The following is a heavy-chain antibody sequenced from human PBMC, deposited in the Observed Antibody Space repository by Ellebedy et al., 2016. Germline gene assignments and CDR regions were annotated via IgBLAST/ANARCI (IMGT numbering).Heavy chain of an antibody. V-gene: IGHV3-21*01. CDR1: GFTFSSYS. Sequence: GGSLRLXXAASGFTFSSYSMNWVRQAPGKGLEWVSSISSSSSYIYYADSVKGRFTISRDNAKNSLYLQMNSLRAEDTAVYYCARAATYAFDLWGQGTMVTVSS. D-gene: IGHD6-25*01. CDR2: ISSSSSYI. J-gene: IGHJ3*01. CDR3: ARAATYAFDL.